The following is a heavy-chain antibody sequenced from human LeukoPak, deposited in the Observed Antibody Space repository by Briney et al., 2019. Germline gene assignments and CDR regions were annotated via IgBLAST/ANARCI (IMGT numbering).Heavy chain of an antibody. CDR1: GGSFSGYY. CDR3: ARDRYQLPYYYYGMDV. V-gene: IGHV4-34*01. D-gene: IGHD2-2*01. CDR2: INHSGST. Sequence: PSETLSLTCAVYGGSFSGYYWSWIRQPPGKGLEWIGEINHSGSTNYNPSLKSRVTISVDTSKNQFSLKLSSVTAADTALYYCARDRYQLPYYYYGMDVWGQGTTVTVSS. J-gene: IGHJ6*02.